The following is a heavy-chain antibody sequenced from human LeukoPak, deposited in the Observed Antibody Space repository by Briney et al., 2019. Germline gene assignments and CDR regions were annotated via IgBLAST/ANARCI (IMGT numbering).Heavy chain of an antibody. CDR2: IYDSGST. V-gene: IGHV4-39*07. D-gene: IGHD3-16*02. CDR1: GGSIRSSYYY. Sequence: SETLSLTCTVSGGSIRSSYYYWGWIRQPPGKGLEWIGSIYDSGSTYYNPSLKSRVTISVDTSKNQFSLKLSSVTAADTAVYYCARGDYVWGSYPSLIDCWGQGTLVTVSS. J-gene: IGHJ4*02. CDR3: ARGDYVWGSYPSLIDC.